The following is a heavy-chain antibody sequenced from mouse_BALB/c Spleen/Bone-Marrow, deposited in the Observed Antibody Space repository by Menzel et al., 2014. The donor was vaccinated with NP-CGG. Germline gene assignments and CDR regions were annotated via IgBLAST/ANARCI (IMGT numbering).Heavy chain of an antibody. V-gene: IGHV1-54*01. CDR1: GYAFTNYW. D-gene: IGHD2-4*01. Sequence: QVQLQQSGAELVRPGTSVKVSCKASGYAFTNYWIERVKQRPGQGLVWIGVINPGSGGVNYNEKFKGKATLTADKSSSTAYIQLSRLTSEGSAVYFGSREITRYAVDYRGQRTSVTVSS. CDR3: SREITRYAVDY. J-gene: IGHJ4*01. CDR2: INPGSGGV.